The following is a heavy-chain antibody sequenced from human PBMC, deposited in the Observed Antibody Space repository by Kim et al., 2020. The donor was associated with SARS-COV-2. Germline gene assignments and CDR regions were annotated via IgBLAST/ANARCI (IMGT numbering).Heavy chain of an antibody. D-gene: IGHD3-10*01. CDR3: AREQGYYGSGSFPYYGMDV. CDR1: GYTFTRSP. CDR2: INAGSGNT. J-gene: IGHJ6*02. Sequence: ASVKVSCKASGYTFTRSPMHWVRQAPGQRLEWMGWINAGSGNTRYSQKFQGRVTITRDTSAATAYMELSSLRSEDTAVYYCAREQGYYGSGSFPYYGMDVWGQGTTVTVSS. V-gene: IGHV1-3*01.